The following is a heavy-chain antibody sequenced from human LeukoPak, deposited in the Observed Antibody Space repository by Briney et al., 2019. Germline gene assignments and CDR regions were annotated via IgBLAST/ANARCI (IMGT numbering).Heavy chain of an antibody. D-gene: IGHD3-10*01. CDR3: ARDQNGYEYYGSVFYYYYYMDV. CDR1: GFTFSSYA. Sequence: GGSLRLSCAASGFTFSSYAMSWVRQAPGKGLEWVADIKQDGSEKYYVDSVKGRFTISRVNAKNSLYLQMNSLRAEDTAVYYCARDQNGYEYYGSVFYYYYYMDVWGKGTTVTVSS. CDR2: IKQDGSEK. J-gene: IGHJ6*03. V-gene: IGHV3-7*01.